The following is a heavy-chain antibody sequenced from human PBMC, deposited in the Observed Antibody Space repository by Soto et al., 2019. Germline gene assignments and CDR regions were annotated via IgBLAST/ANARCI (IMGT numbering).Heavy chain of an antibody. V-gene: IGHV2-70*04. CDR3: ARIAPPGAVTNDWVYFHY. CDR2: IDWDDDK. CDR1: GFSLSTSGMR. J-gene: IGHJ4*02. D-gene: IGHD3-16*01. Sequence: SGPTLVNPTQTLTLTCPFSGFSLSTSGMRVSWIRQPPGKALEWLARIDWDDDKFYSTSLKTRLTISKDTSKNQVVLTMTNIDPVDTATYYCARIAPPGAVTNDWVYFHYWGQGTLDTVSS.